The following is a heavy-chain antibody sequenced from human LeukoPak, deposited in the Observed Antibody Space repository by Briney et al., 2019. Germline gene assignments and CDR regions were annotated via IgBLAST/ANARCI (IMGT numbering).Heavy chain of an antibody. Sequence: ASVKVSCKASGYTFTSYYMHWVRQAPGQGLEWMGIINPSGGSTSYAQKFQGRVTMTRDTSTSTVYMELSSLRSEDTAVYYCARVRNRGGYYGSGSYYMGYFDYWGQGTLVTVSS. CDR2: INPSGGST. D-gene: IGHD3-10*01. CDR3: ARVRNRGGYYGSGSYYMGYFDY. CDR1: GYTFTSYY. J-gene: IGHJ4*02. V-gene: IGHV1-46*01.